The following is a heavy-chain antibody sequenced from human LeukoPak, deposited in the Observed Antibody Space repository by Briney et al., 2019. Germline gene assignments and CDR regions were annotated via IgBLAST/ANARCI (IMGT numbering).Heavy chain of an antibody. CDR2: INTNGSPT. CDR3: AKPPPRIAAAGRDY. Sequence: AGGSLRLSCAASGFTFSSYWMHWVRQAPGKGLVWVSRINTNGSPTQYADSVKGRFTVSRDNSKNTLYLQMNSLRAEDTAVYYCAKPPPRIAAAGRDYWGQGTLVTVSS. J-gene: IGHJ4*02. D-gene: IGHD6-13*01. CDR1: GFTFSSYW. V-gene: IGHV3-74*01.